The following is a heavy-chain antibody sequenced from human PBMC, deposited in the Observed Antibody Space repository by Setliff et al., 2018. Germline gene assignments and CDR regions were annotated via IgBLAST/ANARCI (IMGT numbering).Heavy chain of an antibody. CDR2: IMQDGGAQ. Sequence: GSLRLSCAASGFTFSNYWMSWVRQAPGKGLEWVANIMQDGGAQYYLDSVKGRFTVSRDNSNNTLYLHMSSLRAEDTAVYFCARSPRPSLMFNWNDETYFDYWGHGTLVTVSS. D-gene: IGHD1-20*01. CDR1: GFTFSNYW. V-gene: IGHV3-7*03. J-gene: IGHJ4*01. CDR3: ARSPRPSLMFNWNDETYFDY.